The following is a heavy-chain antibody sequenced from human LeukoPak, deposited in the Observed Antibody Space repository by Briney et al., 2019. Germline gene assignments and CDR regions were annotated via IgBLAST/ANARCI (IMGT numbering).Heavy chain of an antibody. Sequence: PGGSLRLSCAASGFTFSSYWMSWVRRAPGKGLVWVSRINTDGSSTSYADSVKGRFTISRDNAKNTLYLQMNSLRAEDTAVYFCTRVGYCATTSCRTAFDIWGQGTMVTVSS. D-gene: IGHD2-2*01. V-gene: IGHV3-74*01. J-gene: IGHJ3*02. CDR2: INTDGSST. CDR1: GFTFSSYW. CDR3: TRVGYCATTSCRTAFDI.